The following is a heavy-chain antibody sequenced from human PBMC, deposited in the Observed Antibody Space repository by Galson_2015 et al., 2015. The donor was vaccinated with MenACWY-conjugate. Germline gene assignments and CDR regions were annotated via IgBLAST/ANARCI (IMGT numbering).Heavy chain of an antibody. CDR1: GFSFRRKG. CDR3: AKEAPQRASVSLDY. V-gene: IGHV3-30*18. D-gene: IGHD5/OR15-5a*01. Sequence: SLRVSRAASGFSFRRKGMQRVRLAPATGLDWAAVISYEGSIQHYVDPVKGRFTICRDNSKITLYLQMNSMRVEYTAMYYCAKEAPQRASVSLDYWGQGTLVTVSS. J-gene: IGHJ4*02. CDR2: ISYEGSIQ.